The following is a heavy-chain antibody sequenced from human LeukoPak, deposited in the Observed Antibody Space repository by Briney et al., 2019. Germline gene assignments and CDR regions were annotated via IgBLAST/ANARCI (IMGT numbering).Heavy chain of an antibody. CDR2: ISYDGTDK. J-gene: IGHJ3*02. V-gene: IGHV3-30*04. D-gene: IGHD3-22*01. Sequence: GGSLRLSCAASGFTFSSFAMHWVRQAPGKGLAWVAVISYDGTDKYQADSVKGRFTISRDNSKDTLYLQMNSLRAEDTAVYYCARDLWDYYDSSGEGAFDIWGQGTMVTVSS. CDR1: GFTFSSFA. CDR3: ARDLWDYYDSSGEGAFDI.